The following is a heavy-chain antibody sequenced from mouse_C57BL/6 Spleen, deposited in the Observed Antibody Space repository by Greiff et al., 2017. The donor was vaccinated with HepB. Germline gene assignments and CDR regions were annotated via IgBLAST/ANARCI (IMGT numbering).Heavy chain of an antibody. J-gene: IGHJ3*01. D-gene: IGHD1-1*01. Sequence: VQLQQSGPELVKPGASVKMSCKASGYTFTDYNMHWVKQSHGKSLEWIGYINPNNGGTSYNQKFKGKATLTVNKSSSTAYMERRSLTSEDSAVYYCARPYGYGSSSWFAYWGQGTLVTVSA. CDR2: INPNNGGT. CDR1: GYTFTDYN. CDR3: ARPYGYGSSSWFAY. V-gene: IGHV1-22*01.